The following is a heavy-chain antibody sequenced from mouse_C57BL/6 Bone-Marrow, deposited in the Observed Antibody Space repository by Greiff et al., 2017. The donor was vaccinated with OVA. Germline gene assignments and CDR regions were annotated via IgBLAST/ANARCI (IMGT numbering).Heavy chain of an antibody. J-gene: IGHJ4*01. V-gene: IGHV14-3*01. CDR3: ARAGGMVVGAHYYAMDY. CDR2: IDPANGNT. CDR1: GFNIKNTY. Sequence: EVQLQQSVAELVRPGASVKLSCTASGFNIKNTYMHWVKQRPEQGLEWIGRIDPANGNTKYAPKFQGKATITADTSSNTAYLQLSSLTSEDTAIYYCARAGGMVVGAHYYAMDYWGQGTSVTVSS. D-gene: IGHD1-1*02.